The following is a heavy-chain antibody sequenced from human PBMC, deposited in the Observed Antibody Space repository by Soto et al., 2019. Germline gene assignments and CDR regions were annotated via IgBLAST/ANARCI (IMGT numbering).Heavy chain of an antibody. J-gene: IGHJ4*02. Sequence: QLQLQESDSGLVKPSQTLSLTCAVSGGSISGTTYSWSWIRQPPRKGLEWIGYIYDSGNTYYNPSLKSQFSISVDRSKNQFSLKLSSVTAADTAVYYCARGQGAAAGHSNFDYWGQGALVTVSS. CDR3: ARGQGAAAGHSNFDY. D-gene: IGHD6-13*01. V-gene: IGHV4-30-2*01. CDR1: GGSISGTTYS. CDR2: IYDSGNT.